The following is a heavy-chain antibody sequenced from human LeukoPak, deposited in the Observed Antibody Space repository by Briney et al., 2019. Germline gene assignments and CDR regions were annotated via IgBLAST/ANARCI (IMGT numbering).Heavy chain of an antibody. CDR1: GFTFSGYS. V-gene: IGHV3-48*02. J-gene: IGHJ4*02. Sequence: GGSLRLSCAASGFTFSGYSMNWVRQAPGKGLEWVSYISSSSTTTRYADSVKGRFTISRDNAKNSPYLQMNSLRDEDTAVYYCAREWYYFDYWGQGTLVTVSS. CDR2: ISSSSTTT. CDR3: AREWYYFDY. D-gene: IGHD2-15*01.